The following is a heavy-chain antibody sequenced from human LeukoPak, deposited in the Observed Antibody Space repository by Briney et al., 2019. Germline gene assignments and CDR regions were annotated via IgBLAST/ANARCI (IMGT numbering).Heavy chain of an antibody. V-gene: IGHV1-69*13. CDR1: GGTFSNYA. CDR3: ARASSDDIATATPFAY. Sequence: SVKVSCKASGGTFSNYAINWVRQAPGQGLEWMGGITPIFGTANYLQKFQGRVTITADESASTAYMELTRLRFQDTAIYYCARASSDDIATATPFAYWGQGTLVTVSS. J-gene: IGHJ4*02. CDR2: ITPIFGTA. D-gene: IGHD3-9*01.